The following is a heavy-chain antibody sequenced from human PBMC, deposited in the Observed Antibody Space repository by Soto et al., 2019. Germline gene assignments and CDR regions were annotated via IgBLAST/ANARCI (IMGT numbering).Heavy chain of an antibody. CDR2: IIPILGIA. D-gene: IGHD2-2*01. J-gene: IGHJ4*02. Sequence: SVKVSCKASGGTFSSYTISWVRQAPGQGLEWMGRIIPILGIANYAQKFQGRVTITADKSTSTAYMELSSLRSEDTAVYYCARDFRDRYCSSTSCSFDYWGQGTRVTVAS. CDR3: ARDFRDRYCSSTSCSFDY. V-gene: IGHV1-69*04. CDR1: GGTFSSYT.